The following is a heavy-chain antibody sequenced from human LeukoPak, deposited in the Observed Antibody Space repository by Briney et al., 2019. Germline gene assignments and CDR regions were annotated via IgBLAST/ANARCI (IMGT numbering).Heavy chain of an antibody. CDR2: IIPIFGTA. CDR3: ARVRGYCSSTSCNRDWFDP. CDR1: GGTFSSYA. V-gene: IGHV1-69*05. D-gene: IGHD2-2*02. J-gene: IGHJ5*02. Sequence: GASVKDSCKASGGTFSSYAISWVRQAPGQGLERMGGIIPIFGTANYAQKFQGRVTITTDESTSIAYMELSSLRSEDTAVYYCARVRGYCSSTSCNRDWFDPWGQGTLVTVSS.